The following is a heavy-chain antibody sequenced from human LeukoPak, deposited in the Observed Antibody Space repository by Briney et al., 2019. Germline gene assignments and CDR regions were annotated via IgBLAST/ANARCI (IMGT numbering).Heavy chain of an antibody. CDR1: GGSISSYY. J-gene: IGHJ4*02. D-gene: IGHD1-26*01. CDR2: IYYSGST. V-gene: IGHV4-59*01. Sequence: PSETLSLTCTVSGGSISSYYWSWIRQPPGKGLEWIGYIYYSGSTNYNPSLKSRVTISVDTSKNQFSLELSSVTAADTAVYYCAREAEGATTAFDYWGQGTLVTVSS. CDR3: AREAEGATTAFDY.